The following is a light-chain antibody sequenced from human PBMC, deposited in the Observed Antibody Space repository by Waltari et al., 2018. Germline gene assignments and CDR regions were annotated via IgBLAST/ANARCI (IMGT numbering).Light chain of an antibody. CDR3: GTWDNSLSGKV. CDR2: ENS. CDR1: SSNIGNNH. V-gene: IGLV1-51*01. Sequence: QSVLTQPPSVSAAPGQKVTISCSGSSSNIGNNHVFWSQHLPGAAPKLVIYENSLRPSGIPDRFSGSKSGTSATLDITGLQTGDEAAYYCGTWDNSLSGKVFGGGTKLTVL. J-gene: IGLJ2*01.